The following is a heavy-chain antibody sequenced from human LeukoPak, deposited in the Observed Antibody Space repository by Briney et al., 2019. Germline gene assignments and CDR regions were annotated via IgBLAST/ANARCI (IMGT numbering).Heavy chain of an antibody. CDR1: GYTFTGYY. CDR3: ARGRRWELPNKYYYYYMDV. CDR2: INPNSGGT. V-gene: IGHV1-2*02. D-gene: IGHD1-26*01. Sequence: ASVKVSCKASGYTFTGYYMHWVRQAPGQGLEWMGWINPNSGGTNYAQKFQGRVTMTRDTSISTAYMELSRLRSDDTAVYYCARGRRWELPNKYYYYYMDVWGKGTTVTVSS. J-gene: IGHJ6*03.